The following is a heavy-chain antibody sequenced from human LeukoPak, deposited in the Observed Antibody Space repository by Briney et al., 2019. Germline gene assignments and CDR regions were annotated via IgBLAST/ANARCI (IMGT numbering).Heavy chain of an antibody. CDR2: ISSGSRYI. CDR3: ARSSGYGGYDDLDI. V-gene: IGHV3-21*01. D-gene: IGHD5-12*01. Sequence: PGGSLRLSCAASGFTFSTYSMNWVRQAPGKGLEWVSSISSGSRYIYYADSVRGRFTISRDNAKNSLYLQMNSLRAEDTAVYYCARSSGYGGYDDLDIWGQGTMVTVAS. CDR1: GFTFSTYS. J-gene: IGHJ3*02.